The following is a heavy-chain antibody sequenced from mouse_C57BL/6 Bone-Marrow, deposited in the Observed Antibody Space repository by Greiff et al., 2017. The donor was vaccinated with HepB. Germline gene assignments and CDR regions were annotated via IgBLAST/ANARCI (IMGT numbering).Heavy chain of an antibody. CDR3: ARGGGYYGNCGKGY. Sequence: EVKLVESGGGLVKPGGSLKLSCAASGFTFSDYGMHWVRQAPEKGLEWVAYISSGSSTIYYADTVKGRFTISRDNAKNTLFLQMTSLRSEDTAMYYCARGGGYYGNCGKGYWGQGTTLTVSS. CDR1: GFTFSDYG. D-gene: IGHD2-1*01. CDR2: ISSGSSTI. V-gene: IGHV5-17*01. J-gene: IGHJ2*01.